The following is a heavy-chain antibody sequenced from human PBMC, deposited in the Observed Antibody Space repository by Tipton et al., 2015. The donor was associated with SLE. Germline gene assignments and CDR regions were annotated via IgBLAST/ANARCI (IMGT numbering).Heavy chain of an antibody. CDR2: ISSSSSYT. Sequence: SLRLSCAASGFTFSDYYMSWIRQAPGKGLEWVSYISSSSSYTNYADSVRGRFTISIDNAKNSLYPQMNSLRAEDTAVYYCARESGSGPQGDAFDIWGQGTIVTVAS. J-gene: IGHJ3*02. CDR3: ARESGSGPQGDAFDI. D-gene: IGHD6-19*01. CDR1: GFTFSDYY. V-gene: IGHV3-11*05.